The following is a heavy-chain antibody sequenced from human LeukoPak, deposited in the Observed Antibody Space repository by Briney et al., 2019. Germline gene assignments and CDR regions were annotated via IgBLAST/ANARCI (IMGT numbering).Heavy chain of an antibody. D-gene: IGHD6-19*01. CDR3: ARGGSGWSPSGWFDP. V-gene: IGHV1-8*03. J-gene: IGHJ5*02. CDR2: MNPNSGNT. CDR1: GYTFTSYD. Sequence: ASVKVSCKASGYTFTSYDINWVRQATGQGLEWMGWMNPNSGNTGYAQKFQGRVTITRNTSISTAYMELSSLRAEDTAVYYCARGGSGWSPSGWFDPWGQGTLVTVSS.